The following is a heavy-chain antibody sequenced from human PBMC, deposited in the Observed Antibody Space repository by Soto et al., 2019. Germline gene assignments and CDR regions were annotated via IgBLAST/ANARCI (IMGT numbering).Heavy chain of an antibody. CDR1: GGTFSSYA. V-gene: IGHV1-69*06. D-gene: IGHD5-18*01. CDR3: ARLQLPIGYGMDV. J-gene: IGHJ6*02. Sequence: ASVKVSCKASGGTFSSYAISGVRQAPGQGLEWMGGIIPIFGTANYAQKFQGRVTITADKSTSTAYMELSSLRSEDTAVYYCARLQLPIGYGMDVWGQGTTVTVSS. CDR2: IIPIFGTA.